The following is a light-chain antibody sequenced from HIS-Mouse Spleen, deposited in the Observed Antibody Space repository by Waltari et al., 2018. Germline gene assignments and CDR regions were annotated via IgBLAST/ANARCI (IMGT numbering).Light chain of an antibody. CDR2: DNN. CDR1: SSNIGTNY. CDR3: GTWDSSLSAGV. V-gene: IGLV1-51*01. J-gene: IGLJ2*01. Sequence: QSVFTQPPSASAAPGHKVTISCSGTSSNIGTNYVPWYQQLPGTAPKLLIYDNNKRPSGIPDRFAGSKSGTSATLGITGLQTGDEADYYCGTWDSSLSAGVFGGGTKLTVL.